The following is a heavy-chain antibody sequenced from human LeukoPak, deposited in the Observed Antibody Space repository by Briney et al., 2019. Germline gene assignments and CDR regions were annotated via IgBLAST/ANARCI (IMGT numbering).Heavy chain of an antibody. J-gene: IGHJ4*02. CDR3: ARDRVVVTARTESGVFDY. CDR2: INSDGSST. V-gene: IGHV3-74*01. D-gene: IGHD2-21*02. CDR1: GFTFSSYW. Sequence: PGGSLRLSCAASGFTFSSYWMHWVRQAPGKGLVWVSRINSDGSSTSYADSVKGRFTISRDNAKNSLYLQMNSLRAEDTAVYYCARDRVVVTARTESGVFDYWGQGTLVTVSS.